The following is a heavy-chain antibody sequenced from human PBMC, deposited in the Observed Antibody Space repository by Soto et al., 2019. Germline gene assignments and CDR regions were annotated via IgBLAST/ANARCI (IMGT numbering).Heavy chain of an antibody. CDR1: GYTFTGYY. V-gene: IGHV1-2*04. CDR3: ARGPRYSYGPRGGAFDI. Sequence: ASVKVSCKASGYTFTGYYMHWVRQAPGQGLEWMGWINPNSGGTNYAQKFQGWVTMTRDTSIGAAYMELSRLRSDDTAVYYCARGPRYSYGPRGGAFDIWGQGTMVTVSS. D-gene: IGHD5-18*01. CDR2: INPNSGGT. J-gene: IGHJ3*02.